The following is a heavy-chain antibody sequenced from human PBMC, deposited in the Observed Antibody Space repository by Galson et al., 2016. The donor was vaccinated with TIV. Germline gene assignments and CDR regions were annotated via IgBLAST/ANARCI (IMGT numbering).Heavy chain of an antibody. CDR1: GDTFRTYT. V-gene: IGHV1-69*10. CDR3: ARTFSCGGDCYFFDY. CDR2: IIPIHGIS. D-gene: IGHD2-21*02. Sequence: SVKVSCKASGDTFRTYTISWVRQAPGQGLEWMGGIIPIHGISNHAQKFQGRVTISADERTSTAYMVLSSLRSEDTAVYYCARTFSCGGDCYFFDYWGQGTLVTVSS. J-gene: IGHJ4*02.